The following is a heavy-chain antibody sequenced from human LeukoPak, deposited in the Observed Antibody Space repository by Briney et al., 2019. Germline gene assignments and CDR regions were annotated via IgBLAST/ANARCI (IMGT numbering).Heavy chain of an antibody. CDR1: GYTLTELS. D-gene: IGHD2-15*01. Sequence: ASVKVSCKVSGYTLTELSMHWVRQAPGKGLEWMGGFDPEDGGTIYAQKFQGRVTMTEDTSTDTAYMELSSLRSEDTAVYYCATSYCSGGSCYASEYDYLGQGTLVTVSS. J-gene: IGHJ4*02. V-gene: IGHV1-24*01. CDR2: FDPEDGGT. CDR3: ATSYCSGGSCYASEYDY.